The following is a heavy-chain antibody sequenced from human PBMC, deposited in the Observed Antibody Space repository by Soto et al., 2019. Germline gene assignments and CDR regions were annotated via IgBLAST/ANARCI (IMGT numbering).Heavy chain of an antibody. CDR3: ARLTGYEITNDAFDI. CDR2: IYYSGST. Sequence: SETLSLTCTVSGGSISSYYWSWIRQPPGKGLEWIGYIYYSGSTNYNPSLKSRVTISVDTSKNQFSLKLSSVTAADTAVYYCARLTGYEITNDAFDIWGQGTMVTVS. V-gene: IGHV4-59*08. CDR1: GGSISSYY. D-gene: IGHD5-12*01. J-gene: IGHJ3*02.